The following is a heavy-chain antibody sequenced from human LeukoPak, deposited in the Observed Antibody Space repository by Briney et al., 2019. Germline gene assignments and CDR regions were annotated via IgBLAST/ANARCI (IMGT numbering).Heavy chain of an antibody. Sequence: SETLSLTCSVSGGSISSYYWSWIRQPPGKGLEWIGYIYYSGRTSYNPSLKSRVTISVDTSKNQFSLKLSSVTAADTAVYYCARWSKITMVRGVHQRFDPWGQGTLVTVSS. CDR3: ARWSKITMVRGVHQRFDP. CDR2: IYYSGRT. CDR1: GGSISSYY. J-gene: IGHJ5*02. V-gene: IGHV4-59*12. D-gene: IGHD3-10*01.